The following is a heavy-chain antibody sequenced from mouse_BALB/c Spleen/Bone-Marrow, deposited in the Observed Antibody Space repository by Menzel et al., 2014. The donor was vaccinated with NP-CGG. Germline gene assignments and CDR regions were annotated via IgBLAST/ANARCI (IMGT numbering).Heavy chain of an antibody. CDR2: IYPGSGNT. CDR1: GYTFTDYC. D-gene: IGHD1-1*01. Sequence: QVQLQQSGPGLVKPGASVKISCKASGYTFTDYCINWVKQKPGQGLEWIGWIYPGSGNTQYNEKFKGKATLTVDTSSNTAYMQLSSLTSEGTAVYFCARPPYYYGSRPYWYFDVWGAGTTVTVSS. CDR3: ARPPYYYGSRPYWYFDV. V-gene: IGHV1-84*02. J-gene: IGHJ1*01.